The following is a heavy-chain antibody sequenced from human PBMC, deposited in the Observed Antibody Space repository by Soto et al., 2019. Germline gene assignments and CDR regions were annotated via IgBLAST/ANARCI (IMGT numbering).Heavy chain of an antibody. CDR2: ISAYNGNT. D-gene: IGHD4-17*01. V-gene: IGHV1-18*01. J-gene: IGHJ6*02. CDR1: GYTFTSYG. Sequence: QVQLVQSGAEVKKPGASVKVSCKASGYTFTSYGISWVRQAPGQGLEWMGWISAYNGNTNYAQKLQGRVTLTTDTSTSTAYMELRSLRSYDTAVYYCARPTDPYGAPRPWYYYDMDVWGQGTTVTVSS. CDR3: ARPTDPYGAPRPWYYYDMDV.